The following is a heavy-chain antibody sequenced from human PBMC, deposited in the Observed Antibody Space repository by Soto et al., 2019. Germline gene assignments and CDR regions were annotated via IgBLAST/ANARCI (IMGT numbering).Heavy chain of an antibody. CDR2: ISGSGGST. Sequence: EVQLLESGGGLVQPGGSLRLSCAASGFTFSSYAMSWVRQAPGKGLEWVSAISGSGGSTYYADSVKGRFTISRDNSKNTLYLHMNSLRAEDTAVYYCAKDRRYCSGGSCIYYFDYWGQGTLVTVSS. J-gene: IGHJ4*02. CDR3: AKDRRYCSGGSCIYYFDY. D-gene: IGHD2-15*01. V-gene: IGHV3-23*01. CDR1: GFTFSSYA.